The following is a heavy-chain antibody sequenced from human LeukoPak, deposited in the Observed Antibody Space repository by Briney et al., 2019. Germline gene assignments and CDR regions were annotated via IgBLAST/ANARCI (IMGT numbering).Heavy chain of an antibody. CDR2: IYSGDTT. D-gene: IGHD3-22*01. CDR3: AKVLTYYYDSSGYYGY. Sequence: GGSLRLSCVASGFTVSSNYMSWVRQAPGKGLEWVSLIYSGDTTHYADSVKGRFTISRDNSKNTLYLQMNSLRAEDTAVYYCAKVLTYYYDSSGYYGYWGQGTLVTVSS. V-gene: IGHV3-53*01. CDR1: GFTVSSNY. J-gene: IGHJ4*02.